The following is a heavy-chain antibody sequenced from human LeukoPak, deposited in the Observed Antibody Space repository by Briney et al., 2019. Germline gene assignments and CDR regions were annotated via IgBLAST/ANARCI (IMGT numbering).Heavy chain of an antibody. J-gene: IGHJ6*02. CDR3: AKSPPVSSGWYSNHYYGMDV. D-gene: IGHD6-19*01. V-gene: IGHV3-23*01. CDR2: ISGSGGST. Sequence: GGSLRLSCAASGFTFSSYAMSWVRQAPGEGLEWVSAISGSGGSTYYADSVKGRFTISRDNSKNTLYLQMNSLRAEDTAVYYCAKSPPVSSGWYSNHYYGMDVWGQGTTVTVSS. CDR1: GFTFSSYA.